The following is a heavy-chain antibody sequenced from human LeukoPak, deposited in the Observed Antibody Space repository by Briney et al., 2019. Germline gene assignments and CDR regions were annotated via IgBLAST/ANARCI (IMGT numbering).Heavy chain of an antibody. J-gene: IGHJ4*02. V-gene: IGHV1-18*01. Sequence: ASVKVSCKASGYTFTSFGISWVRQAPGQGLEWMGWISTYNGNTNYAQKLQGRVTMTTDTSTSTAYMDLRSLGSDDTAVYYCARDRAGSAWYTTFDYWGQGTLVTVSS. CDR3: ARDRAGSAWYTTFDY. D-gene: IGHD6-19*01. CDR2: ISTYNGNT. CDR1: GYTFTSFG.